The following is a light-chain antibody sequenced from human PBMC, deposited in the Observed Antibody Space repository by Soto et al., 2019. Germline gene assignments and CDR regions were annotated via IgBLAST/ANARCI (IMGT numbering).Light chain of an antibody. V-gene: IGKV3-20*01. J-gene: IGKJ1*01. CDR1: QSLGGYS. Sequence: IVLIQSPATLSLSPGKRATLSCRASQSLGGYSLAWYQQKPGQAARLLIYHTSSRPTGIPDRFSGSGSGTDFTLTISRLEPEDFAVHYCQQYDTSRTFGQGTKVEVK. CDR2: HTS. CDR3: QQYDTSRT.